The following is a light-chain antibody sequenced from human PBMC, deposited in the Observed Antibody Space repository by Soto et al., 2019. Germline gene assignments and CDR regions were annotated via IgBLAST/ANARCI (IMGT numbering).Light chain of an antibody. J-gene: IGKJ1*01. V-gene: IGKV1-5*01. CDR1: QSMSSW. CDR2: DAS. CDR3: QQYSSYPWT. Sequence: DIQLTQSLSTLSVSVGDRVTITCLASQSMSSWLAWYQQKPGKAPKLLIYDASSLESGVPSRFSGSGSGTEFTLTISSLQPDDFATYYCQQYSSYPWTFGQGTKVDIK.